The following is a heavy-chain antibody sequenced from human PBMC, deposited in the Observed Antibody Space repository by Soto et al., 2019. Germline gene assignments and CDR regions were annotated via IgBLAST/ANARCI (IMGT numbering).Heavy chain of an antibody. J-gene: IGHJ5*02. CDR3: AKDRDGYCTNGVCYSPWFDP. CDR2: ISGSGGST. Sequence: GGSLRLSCAASGFTFSSYAMSWVRQAPGKGLEWVSAISGSGGSTYYADSVKGRFTISRDNSKNTLYLQMSSLRAEDTAVYYCAKDRDGYCTNGVCYSPWFDPWGQGTLVTVSS. D-gene: IGHD2-8*01. CDR1: GFTFSSYA. V-gene: IGHV3-23*01.